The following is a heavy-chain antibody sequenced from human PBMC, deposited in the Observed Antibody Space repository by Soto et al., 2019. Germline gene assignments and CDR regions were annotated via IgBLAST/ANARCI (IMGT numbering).Heavy chain of an antibody. V-gene: IGHV4-59*01. CDR2: IYYSGST. J-gene: IGHJ6*02. CDR3: ARYKSNYYYGMDV. D-gene: IGHD1-20*01. CDR1: GGSISSYY. Sequence: SETLSLTCTVSGGSISSYYWSWIRQPPGKGLEWIGYIYYSGSTNYNPSLKSRDTISVDTSKNQFSLKLSSVTAADTAVYYCARYKSNYYYGMDVWGQGTTVTVSS.